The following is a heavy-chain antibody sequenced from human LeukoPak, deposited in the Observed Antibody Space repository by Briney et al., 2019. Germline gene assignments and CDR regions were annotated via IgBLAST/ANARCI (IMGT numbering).Heavy chain of an antibody. V-gene: IGHV4-4*02. D-gene: IGHD3-3*01. CDR1: GGSISSSNW. CDR3: AGGVHYDFWSGYYLDY. Sequence: SGTLSLTCAVSGGSISSSNWWSWVRQPPGKGLEWIGEIYHSGSTNYNPSLKSRVTISVDKSKNQFSLKLSSVTAADTAVYYCAGGVHYDFWSGYYLDYWGQGTLVTVSS. CDR2: IYHSGST. J-gene: IGHJ4*02.